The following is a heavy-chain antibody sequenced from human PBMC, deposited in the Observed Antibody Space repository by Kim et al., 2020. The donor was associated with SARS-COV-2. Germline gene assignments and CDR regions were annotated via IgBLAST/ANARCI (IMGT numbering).Heavy chain of an antibody. Sequence: TNYAQKFQGRVTMTRDTSISTIYMGLSSLRSDDTAMYYCARDPGLQDFDYWGQGTLVTVSS. V-gene: IGHV1-2*02. J-gene: IGHJ4*02. CDR2: T. CDR3: ARDPGLQDFDY. D-gene: IGHD4-4*01.